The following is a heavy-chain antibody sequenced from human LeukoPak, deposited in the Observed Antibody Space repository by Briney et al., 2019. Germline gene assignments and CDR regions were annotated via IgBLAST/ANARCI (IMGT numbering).Heavy chain of an antibody. CDR1: GYSFTDYY. V-gene: IGHV1-2*02. J-gene: IGHJ5*02. CDR3: ARADFIDAGPYLIGP. Sequence: ASVKVSCKTSGYSFTDYYIHWVRQAPGQGLQWMGWINTKSGRTSSARKFQGRVTMTRDPSITTVYMDMAWLTSDDTAIYFCARADFIDAGPYLIGPWGQGTLVTVSP. D-gene: IGHD3-3*01. CDR2: INTKSGRT.